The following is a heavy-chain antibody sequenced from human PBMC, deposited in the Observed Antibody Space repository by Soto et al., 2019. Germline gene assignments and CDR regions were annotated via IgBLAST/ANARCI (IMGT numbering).Heavy chain of an antibody. CDR1: GYTFTSYG. CDR2: ISAYNGNT. Sequence: ASVKVSCKASGYTFTSYGISWVRQAPGQGLEWMGWISAYNGNTNYAQKLQGRVTMTTDTSTSTAYMELRSLRSDDTAVYYCARTFETWIQLWLLTDYWGQGTLVTVPQ. J-gene: IGHJ4*02. CDR3: ARTFETWIQLWLLTDY. D-gene: IGHD5-18*01. V-gene: IGHV1-18*01.